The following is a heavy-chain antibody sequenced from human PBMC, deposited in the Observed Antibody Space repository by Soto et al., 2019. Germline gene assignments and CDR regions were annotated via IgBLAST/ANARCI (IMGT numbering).Heavy chain of an antibody. V-gene: IGHV3-9*01. CDR2: ISWNSGSI. D-gene: IGHD2-15*01. Sequence: EVQLVESGGGLVQPGRSLRLSCAASGFTFDDYAMHWVRQAPGKGLEWVSGISWNSGSIGYADSVKGRFTISRDNAKNSLYLQMNSLRAEDTALYYCAKGVAAWGYCDYGGQGTLVTVSS. CDR3: AKGVAAWGYCDY. CDR1: GFTFDDYA. J-gene: IGHJ4*02.